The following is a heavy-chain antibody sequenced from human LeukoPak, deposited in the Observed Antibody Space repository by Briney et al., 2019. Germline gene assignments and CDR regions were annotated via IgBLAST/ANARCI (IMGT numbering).Heavy chain of an antibody. CDR1: GFTFSSYW. J-gene: IGHJ5*02. Sequence: GGPLRLSCAASGFTFSSYWMHWVRQAPGKGLVWISRIKSDGSSTSYAESAKGRFTISRDNAKNTLYLQMNSLRAEDTAVYYCAKDGDCSGGSCYLNWFDPWGQGTLVTVSS. CDR2: IKSDGSST. CDR3: AKDGDCSGGSCYLNWFDP. D-gene: IGHD2-15*01. V-gene: IGHV3-74*01.